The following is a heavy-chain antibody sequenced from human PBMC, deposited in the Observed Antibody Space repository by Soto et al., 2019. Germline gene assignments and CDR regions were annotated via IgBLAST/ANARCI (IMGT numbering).Heavy chain of an antibody. CDR2: ISTDNGNT. Sequence: QVQLLQSGAEVKKPWASVKVSCKASGYRFTTSGITWVRLAPGQGLEWLGGISTDNGNTDYAQNLQDRVTMTTETSTSTAYMEVTSLTSDDTAVYYCARGLGTNGLDFWGQGNTVTVSS. CDR3: ARGLGTNGLDF. D-gene: IGHD7-27*01. V-gene: IGHV1-18*04. CDR1: GYRFTTSG. J-gene: IGHJ6*02.